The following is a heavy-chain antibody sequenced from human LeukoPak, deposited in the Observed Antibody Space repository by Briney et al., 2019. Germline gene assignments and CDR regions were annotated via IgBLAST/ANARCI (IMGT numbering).Heavy chain of an antibody. D-gene: IGHD3-3*01. V-gene: IGHV3-23*01. CDR2: ISGSGGST. J-gene: IGHJ4*02. CDR3: AKDRRSVLDKSLDY. Sequence: PGGSLRLSCAASGFTFSSYAMSWVRQAPGKGLEWVSAISGSGGSTYYADSVKGRFTISRDNSKNTLYLQMHSLRAEDTAVYYCAKDRRSVLDKSLDYWGQGTLVTVSS. CDR1: GFTFSSYA.